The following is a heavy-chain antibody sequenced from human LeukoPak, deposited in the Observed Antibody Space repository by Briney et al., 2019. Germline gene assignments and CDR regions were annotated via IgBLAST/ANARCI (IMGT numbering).Heavy chain of an antibody. CDR3: AKEVGTFTLDY. Sequence: GGSLRLSCAASGFTFSSYSMNWVRQAPGKGLEWVSSISSSSSYIYYADSVKGRFTISRDNAKNSLYLQMNSLRVEDTAVYYCAKEVGTFTLDYWGQGTLVTVSS. CDR1: GFTFSSYS. J-gene: IGHJ4*02. V-gene: IGHV3-21*01. D-gene: IGHD1-26*01. CDR2: ISSSSSYI.